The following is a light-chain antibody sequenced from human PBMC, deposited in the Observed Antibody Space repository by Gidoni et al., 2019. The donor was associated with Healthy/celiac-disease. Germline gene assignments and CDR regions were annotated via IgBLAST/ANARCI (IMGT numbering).Light chain of an antibody. J-gene: IGKJ4*01. CDR3: QQYYSTPLT. CDR1: QSVLYSSNNKNY. Sequence: DIVINQSPDSLAVSLGERATINCKSSQSVLYSSNNKNYLAWYQQKPGQPPKLLIYWAFTRESGVPDRFSGSGSGTDFTLTISSLQAEDVAVYYCQQYYSTPLTFGGGTKVEIK. V-gene: IGKV4-1*01. CDR2: WAF.